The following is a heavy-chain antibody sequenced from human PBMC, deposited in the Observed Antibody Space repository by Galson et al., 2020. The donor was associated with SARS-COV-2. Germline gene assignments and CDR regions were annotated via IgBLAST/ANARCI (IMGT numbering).Heavy chain of an antibody. CDR1: GYTFTGYY. J-gene: IGHJ5*02. CDR2: INPNSGGT. CDR3: ARGVVVAATPVGWFDP. Sequence: ASVKVSCKASGYTFTGYYMHWVRQAPGQGLEWMGWINPNSGGTNYAQKFQGWVTMTRDTSISTAYMELSRLRSDDTAVYYCARGVVVAATPVGWFDPWGQGTLVTVSS. D-gene: IGHD2-15*01. V-gene: IGHV1-2*04.